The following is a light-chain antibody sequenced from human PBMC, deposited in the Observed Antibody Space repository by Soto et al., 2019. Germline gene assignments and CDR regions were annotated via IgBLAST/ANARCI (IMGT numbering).Light chain of an antibody. J-gene: IGKJ1*01. CDR1: QSVSSN. Sequence: EIVRTQSPATRSVSPGERASLSFRASQSVSSNLAWYQQKPGQAPRLLIYGASTRATGIQARFSGSGSGTEFTLTISSLQSEDFAVYYCKQYNNWWTLGQGTKVDIK. V-gene: IGKV3-15*01. CDR2: GAS. CDR3: KQYNNWWT.